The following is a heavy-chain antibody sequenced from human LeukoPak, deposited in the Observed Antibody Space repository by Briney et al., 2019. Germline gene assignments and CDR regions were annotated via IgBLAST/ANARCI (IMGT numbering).Heavy chain of an antibody. CDR1: GFTFSTYA. CDR3: VRGDYGDYTLFDY. CDR2: FSGSGGRA. Sequence: PGGSLRLSCAASGFTFSTYAMNWVRQAPGKGLEWVSAFSGSGGRAYYADSVKGRFTISRDNSKNTLYLQMNSLRAEDTAVYYCVRGDYGDYTLFDYWGQGTLVTVSS. V-gene: IGHV3-23*01. J-gene: IGHJ4*02. D-gene: IGHD4-17*01.